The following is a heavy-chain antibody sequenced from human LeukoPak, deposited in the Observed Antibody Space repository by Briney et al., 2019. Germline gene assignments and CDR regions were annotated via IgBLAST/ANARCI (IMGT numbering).Heavy chain of an antibody. Sequence: GGSLRLSCAASGFTFSSCGMHWVRQAPGKGLEWVAVIWYDGSNKYYADSVKGRFTISRDNSKNTLYLQMNSLRAEDTAVYYCAKGSYYYDSSGPSDFDPWGQGTLVTVSS. CDR1: GFTFSSCG. CDR2: IWYDGSNK. D-gene: IGHD3-22*01. V-gene: IGHV3-33*06. CDR3: AKGSYYYDSSGPSDFDP. J-gene: IGHJ5*02.